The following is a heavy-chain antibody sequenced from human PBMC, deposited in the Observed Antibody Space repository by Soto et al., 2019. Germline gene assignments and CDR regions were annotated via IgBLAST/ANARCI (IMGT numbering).Heavy chain of an antibody. CDR1: GGSISSGGYY. D-gene: IGHD3-16*01. CDR2: IYYSGST. V-gene: IGHV4-31*03. Sequence: QVQLQESGPGLVKPSQTLSLTCTVSGGSISSGGYYWSWIRQHPGKGLEWIGYIYYSGSTYYNPSLKCRVTISVDTSKNQFSLKLSSVTAADTAVYYCARGGGVAALRPQFDLWGRGTLVTGSS. CDR3: ARGGGVAALRPQFDL. J-gene: IGHJ2*01.